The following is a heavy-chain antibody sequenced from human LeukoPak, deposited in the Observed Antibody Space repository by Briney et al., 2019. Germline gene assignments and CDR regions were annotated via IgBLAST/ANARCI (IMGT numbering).Heavy chain of an antibody. Sequence: PSETLSLTCAVYGGSFSGYYWSWIRQPPGKGLEWIGEINHSGSTNYNPPLKSRVTISVDTSKNQFSLKLSSVTAADTAVYYCAKDLWASYYGSGSYPVWGQGTLVTVSS. V-gene: IGHV4-34*01. CDR2: INHSGST. D-gene: IGHD3-10*01. CDR3: AKDLWASYYGSGSYPV. CDR1: GGSFSGYY. J-gene: IGHJ4*02.